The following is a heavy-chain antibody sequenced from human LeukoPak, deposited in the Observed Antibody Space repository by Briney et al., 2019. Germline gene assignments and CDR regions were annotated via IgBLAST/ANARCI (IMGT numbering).Heavy chain of an antibody. CDR1: GLPYNTYA. CDR3: EKRGMTTIKGGFDY. Sequence: LPYSPWGLPYNTYAMRGLRQPPGKGLEWVSASSDRGGSTYYEDSVKGRFPISRDNSKNTMYLQMSSLRAEDTAVYYCEKRGMTTIKGGFDYWGQGTLVTVSS. J-gene: IGHJ4*02. CDR2: SSDRGGST. D-gene: IGHD5-24*01. V-gene: IGHV3-23*02.